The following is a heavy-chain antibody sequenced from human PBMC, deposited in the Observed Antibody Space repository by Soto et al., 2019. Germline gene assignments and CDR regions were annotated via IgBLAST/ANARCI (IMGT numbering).Heavy chain of an antibody. CDR2: IYADGSGT. Sequence: EVQLVESGGGLVKPGGSLRLSCAASGFTFSDYWMYWVRQAPGKGLVWVSRIYADGSGTSYADSVKGRFAISRDNAENTLYLQMNSLRDEDTAVYYCFSSAAIGYWGQGTLVTVSS. CDR1: GFTFSDYW. D-gene: IGHD6-25*01. V-gene: IGHV3-74*01. CDR3: FSSAAIGY. J-gene: IGHJ4*02.